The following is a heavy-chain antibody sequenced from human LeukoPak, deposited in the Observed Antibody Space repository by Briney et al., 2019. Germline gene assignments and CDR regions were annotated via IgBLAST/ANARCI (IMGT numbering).Heavy chain of an antibody. Sequence: SETLSLTCTVSGDSINSLDLWSWVRQPPGEGLEWIGEMYLSGTTHSNPSVKSRVTISIDKSKNQFFLNLSSVTAADTAVYYCAGLVGRYSSGLYYYYFDYWGQGTLVTVSS. V-gene: IGHV4-4*02. CDR1: GDSINSLDL. D-gene: IGHD3-22*01. CDR2: MYLSGTT. J-gene: IGHJ4*02. CDR3: AGLVGRYSSGLYYYYFDY.